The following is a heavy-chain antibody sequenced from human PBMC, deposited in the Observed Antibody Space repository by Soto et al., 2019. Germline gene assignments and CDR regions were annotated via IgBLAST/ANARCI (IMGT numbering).Heavy chain of an antibody. D-gene: IGHD3-10*01. V-gene: IGHV3-21*02. Sequence: QLVESGGGLVKPWGSLRLSCVASGFPFSSFSLNWIRQAPGKGLEWVSSIGRVSTYIYYADSVRGRVTVSRDNAKNSVYLQMNGLTAEDSGIYYCARVTAGSGSYPIDLLGQGTLVTVSS. J-gene: IGHJ4*02. CDR3: ARVTAGSGSYPIDL. CDR2: IGRVSTYI. CDR1: GFPFSSFS.